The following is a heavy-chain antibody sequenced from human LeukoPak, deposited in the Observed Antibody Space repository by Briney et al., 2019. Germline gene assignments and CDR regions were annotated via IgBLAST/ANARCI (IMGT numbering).Heavy chain of an antibody. V-gene: IGHV4-59*12. D-gene: IGHD3-22*01. J-gene: IGHJ4*02. CDR1: GGPIRSYY. CDR3: ARGSDYGSSGYYWRVLDY. Sequence: SETLSLTCTVSGGPIRSYYWSWMRQPPGKGLEWIGNIHYSESTNYNPSLKSRVTISVDTSKNQFSLKLSSVTAADTAVYYCARGSDYGSSGYYWRVLDYWGQGILVTVSS. CDR2: IHYSEST.